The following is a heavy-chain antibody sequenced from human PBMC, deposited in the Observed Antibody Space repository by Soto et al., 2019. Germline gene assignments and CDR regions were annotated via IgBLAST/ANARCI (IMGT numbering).Heavy chain of an antibody. CDR2: IYYSGST. V-gene: IGHV4-39*01. D-gene: IGHD1-26*01. CDR3: ARRQPRTASYHGHFDS. Sequence: SETLPLTCTVSGGSISSSSYYWGWIRQPPGKGLEWIGNIYYSGSTYYNPSLKSRVTISVDTSKDQFSLKLSSVTAADTAVYYCARRQPRTASYHGHFDSWGPGTLVT. J-gene: IGHJ4*02. CDR1: GGSISSSSYY.